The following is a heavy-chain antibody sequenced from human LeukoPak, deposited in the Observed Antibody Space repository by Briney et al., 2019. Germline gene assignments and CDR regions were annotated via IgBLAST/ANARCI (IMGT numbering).Heavy chain of an antibody. D-gene: IGHD3-3*01. CDR3: ARARITIFGVVNYYYYGMDV. CDR2: INHSGST. Sequence: RPSETLSLTCAVYGGSFSGYYWSWIRQPPGKGLEWIGEINHSGSTNYNPSLKSRVTISVDASKNQFSLKLSSVTAADTAVYYCARARITIFGVVNYYYYGMDVWGQGTTVTVSS. CDR1: GGSFSGYY. J-gene: IGHJ6*02. V-gene: IGHV4-34*01.